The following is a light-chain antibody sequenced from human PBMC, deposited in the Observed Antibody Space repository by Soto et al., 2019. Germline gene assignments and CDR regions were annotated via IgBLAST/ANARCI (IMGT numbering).Light chain of an antibody. CDR2: DAS. V-gene: IGKV1-5*01. Sequence: DIQMTQSPSTLSASVGDRVTITCRASQSISIWLAWYQQKPGKAPKLLIYDASSLESGVPSRFSGGGSGTEFTLTITSLQPDDFATYYCQQYNGYFGGGTQVEIK. CDR1: QSISIW. CDR3: QQYNGY. J-gene: IGKJ4*01.